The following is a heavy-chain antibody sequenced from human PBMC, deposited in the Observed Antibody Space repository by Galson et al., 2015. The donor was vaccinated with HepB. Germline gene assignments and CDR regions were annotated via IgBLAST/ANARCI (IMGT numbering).Heavy chain of an antibody. CDR2: INAGNGNT. Sequence: SVKVSCKASGYTFTSYAMHWVRQAPGQRLEWMGWINAGNGNTKYSQKFQGRVTITRDTSASTAYMELSSLRSEDAAVYYCAREWRRGIVVVPAAIHYWGQGTLVTVSS. CDR3: AREWRRGIVVVPAAIHY. CDR1: GYTFTSYA. D-gene: IGHD2-2*01. J-gene: IGHJ4*02. V-gene: IGHV1-3*01.